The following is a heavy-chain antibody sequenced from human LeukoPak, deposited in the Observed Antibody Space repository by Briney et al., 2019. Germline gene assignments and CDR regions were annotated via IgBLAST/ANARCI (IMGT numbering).Heavy chain of an antibody. Sequence: GGSLRLSCAASGFTFSSYWMHWVRQAPGKGLVWVSRIDIDGSSTRYADSVKGRFTISRDNAKNTLYLQMNDLRAEDTAVYYCARGSYGAVDYWGQGTLVTISS. D-gene: IGHD4/OR15-4a*01. CDR1: GFTFSSYW. CDR3: ARGSYGAVDY. CDR2: IDIDGSST. V-gene: IGHV3-74*01. J-gene: IGHJ4*02.